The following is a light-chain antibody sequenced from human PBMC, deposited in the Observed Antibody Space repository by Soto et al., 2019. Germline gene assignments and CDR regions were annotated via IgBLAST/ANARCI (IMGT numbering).Light chain of an antibody. CDR2: DAS. CDR1: QSVSSY. Sequence: EIVLTQSPATLSLSPGERSTLSCSAIQSVSSYLAWYQQKPGQAPRLLIYDASNRATGIPARFSGSGSGTDFTLTISSLQPEDFATYYCLQDYNYPWTFGQGTKVDIK. CDR3: LQDYNYPWT. V-gene: IGKV3-11*01. J-gene: IGKJ1*01.